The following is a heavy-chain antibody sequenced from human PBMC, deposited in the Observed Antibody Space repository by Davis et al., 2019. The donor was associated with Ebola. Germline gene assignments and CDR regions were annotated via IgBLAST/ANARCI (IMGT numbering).Heavy chain of an antibody. CDR3: ASRGDGFIPD. CDR2: IYYNGNP. V-gene: IGHV4-59*12. J-gene: IGHJ4*02. D-gene: IGHD5-24*01. CDR1: GASINSYY. Sequence: MPSETLSLTCTVSGASINSYYWSWIRQSPEKGLEWIAYIYYNGNPYYNPSLKSRVTISVDKSKNQFSLRLTSVTAADTAVYYCASRGDGFIPDWGQGTLVTVSS.